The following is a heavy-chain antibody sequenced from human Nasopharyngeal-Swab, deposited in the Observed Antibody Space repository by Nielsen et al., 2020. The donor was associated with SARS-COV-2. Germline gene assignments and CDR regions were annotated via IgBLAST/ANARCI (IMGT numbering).Heavy chain of an antibody. CDR2: MNPNSGNT. D-gene: IGHD3-3*01. CDR1: GYTFTSYD. V-gene: IGHV1-8*01. J-gene: IGHJ6*02. CDR3: ARAGTYYDFWSGSPGCMDL. Sequence: ASVKVSCKASGYTFTSYDINWVRQATGQGLEWMGWMNPNSGNTGYAQKFQGRVTMTRNTSISTAYMELSSLRSEDTAVYYCARAGTYYDFWSGSPGCMDLWGQGTTVTVSS.